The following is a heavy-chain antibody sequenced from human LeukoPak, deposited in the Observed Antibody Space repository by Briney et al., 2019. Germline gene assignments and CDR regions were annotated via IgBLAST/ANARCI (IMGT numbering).Heavy chain of an antibody. CDR1: GGTFSSYA. V-gene: IGHV1-69*05. J-gene: IGHJ6*03. D-gene: IGHD5-24*01. CDR2: IIPIFGTA. Sequence: PVKVSCKASGGTFSSYAISWVRQAPGQGLEWMGGIIPIFGTANYAQKFQGRVTITTDESTSTAYMELSSLRSEDTAVYYCARSRRDGYNRTPNLGYYYYYYMDVWGKGTTVTVSS. CDR3: ARSRRDGYNRTPNLGYYYYYYMDV.